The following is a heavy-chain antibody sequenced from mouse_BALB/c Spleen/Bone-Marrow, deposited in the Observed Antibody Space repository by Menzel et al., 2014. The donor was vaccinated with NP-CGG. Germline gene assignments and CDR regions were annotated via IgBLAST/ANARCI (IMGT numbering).Heavy chain of an antibody. D-gene: IGHD4-1*01. V-gene: IGHV14-3*02. J-gene: IGHJ4*01. Sequence: SGAELVKPGASVKLSCTASGLNIKDTYMHWVKQRPEQGLEWIGRIDPANGNTKYDPKFQGKATITADTSSNTAYLQLSSLTSEDTAVYYCARWEYYAMDYWGQGTSVTVSS. CDR2: IDPANGNT. CDR3: ARWEYYAMDY. CDR1: GLNIKDTY.